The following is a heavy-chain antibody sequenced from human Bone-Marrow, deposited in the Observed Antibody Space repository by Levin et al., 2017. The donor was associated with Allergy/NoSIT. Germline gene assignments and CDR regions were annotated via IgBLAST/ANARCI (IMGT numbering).Heavy chain of an antibody. J-gene: IGHJ6*02. CDR2: ISYDGSNK. Sequence: GGSLRLSCAASGFIFSNYGMHWVRQAPGKGLEWVAVISYDGSNKYYADSVKGRFTISRDNSKNTLYLQMNSLRAEDTAVYCCSKDRGRGRYDISGYYYVTPYYYGMDVWGQGTTVTVSS. V-gene: IGHV3-30*18. CDR3: SKDRGRGRYDISGYYYVTPYYYGMDV. D-gene: IGHD3-22*01. CDR1: GFIFSNYG.